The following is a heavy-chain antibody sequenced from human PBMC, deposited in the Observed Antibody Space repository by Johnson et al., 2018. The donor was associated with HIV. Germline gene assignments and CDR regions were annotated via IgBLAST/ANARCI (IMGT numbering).Heavy chain of an antibody. CDR3: AKSPGKDHGGNSGGIDI. J-gene: IGHJ3*02. CDR2: IWYDGSNK. V-gene: IGHV3-33*06. D-gene: IGHD4-23*01. Sequence: QVQLVESGGGVVQPGRSLRLSCAASGFTFSRYGMHWVRQAPGKGLEWVAVIWYDGSNKYYADSVKGRVTISLDNSKNTMYLQMNSLRAEDTAVYYCAKSPGKDHGGNSGGIDIWGQGTMVTVSS. CDR1: GFTFSRYG.